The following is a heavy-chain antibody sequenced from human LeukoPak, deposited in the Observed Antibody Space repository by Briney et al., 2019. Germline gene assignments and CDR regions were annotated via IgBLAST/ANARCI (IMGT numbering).Heavy chain of an antibody. CDR2: IQYHGRDK. V-gene: IGHV3-30*02. Sequence: PGGSLRLSCAASGFAFRSSGMHWVRQAPGKGLEWVAFIQYHGRDKYYADSVKGRFTISRDNSKNTLYMEVNSLRAEDTAVYYCAREGGRTVASTFDNWGQGTLVTVSS. CDR1: GFAFRSSG. J-gene: IGHJ4*02. CDR3: AREGGRTVASTFDN. D-gene: IGHD6-19*01.